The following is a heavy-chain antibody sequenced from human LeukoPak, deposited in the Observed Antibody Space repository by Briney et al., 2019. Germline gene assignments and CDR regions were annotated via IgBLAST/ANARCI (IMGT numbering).Heavy chain of an antibody. Sequence: PSETLSLTCTVSGGSISSGGYYWNWIRQHPGKGLEWIGYIYYSGSTYYNPSLKSRVTISVDTSKSQFSLKLTSVTAADTAVYYCARRARSGPYWDYWGQGTLVTVSP. J-gene: IGHJ4*02. CDR1: GGSISSGGYY. CDR2: IYYSGST. V-gene: IGHV4-31*03. CDR3: ARRARSGPYWDY. D-gene: IGHD2-15*01.